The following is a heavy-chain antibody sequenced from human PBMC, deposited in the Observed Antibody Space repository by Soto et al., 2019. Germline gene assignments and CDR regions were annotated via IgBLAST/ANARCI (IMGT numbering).Heavy chain of an antibody. Sequence: SETLSLTCSASGASISGSDYYWGWIRQPPGKGLEWIGSFYYSGNTFLNPSLRSRVTVSADASQNQFSLTMSAVTAADTAVYYCARSAHGAYIFYMDVWGKGTTVTVSS. CDR2: FYYSGNT. CDR1: GASISGSDYY. V-gene: IGHV4-39*01. D-gene: IGHD3-10*01. J-gene: IGHJ6*03. CDR3: ARSAHGAYIFYMDV.